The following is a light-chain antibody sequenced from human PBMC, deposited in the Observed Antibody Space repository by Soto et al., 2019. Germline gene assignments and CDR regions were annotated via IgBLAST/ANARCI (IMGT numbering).Light chain of an antibody. J-gene: IGKJ1*01. Sequence: EIVMTQSPATLSVSPEERATLSCRASQSVSSNLTWYQQKPGQAPRRLIYGASNRATGIPARFSGSGSGTEFTLTISSLQSEDFAVYYCQQSNNWPPWTFGQGTKVEIK. CDR3: QQSNNWPPWT. V-gene: IGKV3-15*01. CDR2: GAS. CDR1: QSVSSN.